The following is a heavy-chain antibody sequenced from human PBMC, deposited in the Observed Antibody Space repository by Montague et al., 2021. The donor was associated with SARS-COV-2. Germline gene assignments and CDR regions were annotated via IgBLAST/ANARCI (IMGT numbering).Heavy chain of an antibody. V-gene: IGHV4-59*01. CDR3: ARTSRGARYFYGVDV. D-gene: IGHD3-10*01. CDR2: IFRSGAT. CDR1: GDSISDYY. Sequence: SETLSLTCPVSGDSISDYYWSWIRQPPGMGLEWIGYIFRSGATNYNPPLKSRVISSLDTSKSQFSLRLSSVTAADTAIYYCARTSRGARYFYGVDVWGQGTTVTVSS. J-gene: IGHJ6*02.